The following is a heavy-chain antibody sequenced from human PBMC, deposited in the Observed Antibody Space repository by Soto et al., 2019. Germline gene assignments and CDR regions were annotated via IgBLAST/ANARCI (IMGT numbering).Heavy chain of an antibody. V-gene: IGHV3-48*02. CDR3: ARGLGWRRRPFDF. CDR2: ISSSSNTI. D-gene: IGHD2-21*01. CDR1: SFTFSSYS. J-gene: IGHJ4*02. Sequence: PGGSMKLACAASSFTFSSYSMDGVRQTPGKGLEWLSYISSSSNTIFYADSVKGRFTISRDSANSSLYLQLNSLRDDDTAVYFCARGLGWRRRPFDFWGQAPPVTVSS.